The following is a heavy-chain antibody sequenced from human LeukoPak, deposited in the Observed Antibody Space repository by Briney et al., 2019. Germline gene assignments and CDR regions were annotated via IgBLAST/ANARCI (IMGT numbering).Heavy chain of an antibody. J-gene: IGHJ5*02. Sequence: SETLSLTCAVYGGSFSGYYWSWIRQPPGKGLEWIGEINHSGRTNYNPSLKSRVTLSVDTCKNQFSLQLSSVTAADAAVYYCARRPRGYSYGYWFDPWGQGTLVTVSS. CDR3: ARRPRGYSYGYWFDP. D-gene: IGHD5-18*01. V-gene: IGHV4-34*01. CDR2: INHSGRT. CDR1: GGSFSGYY.